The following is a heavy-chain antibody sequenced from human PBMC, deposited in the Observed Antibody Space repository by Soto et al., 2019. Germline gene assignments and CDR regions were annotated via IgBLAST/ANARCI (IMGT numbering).Heavy chain of an antibody. CDR2: INPSDGST. CDR3: ATYTYYYDSSGYYYGYFQH. D-gene: IGHD3-22*01. V-gene: IGHV1-46*01. Sequence: QVQLVQSGAEVKTPGASMRVSCKASGYTFTSYYIHWVRQAPGQGLEWMGIINPSDGSTSNAQKFQGRVTMTRDSSTSTAYVELSSLRSEDTAVYYCATYTYYYDSSGYYYGYFQHWGQGTLVTVSS. CDR1: GYTFTSYY. J-gene: IGHJ1*01.